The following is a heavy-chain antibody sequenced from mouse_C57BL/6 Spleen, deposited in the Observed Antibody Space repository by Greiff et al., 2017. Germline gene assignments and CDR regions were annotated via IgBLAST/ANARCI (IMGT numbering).Heavy chain of an antibody. D-gene: IGHD4-1*01. Sequence: EVQVVESGGDLVKPGGSLKLSCAASGFTFSSYGMSWVRQTPDKRLEWVATISSGGSYTYYPDSVKGRFTISRDNAKNTLYLQMSSLKSEDTAMYYCAREGTGTRYAMGYWGKGTSVTVSS. CDR1: GFTFSSYG. CDR2: ISSGGSYT. CDR3: AREGTGTRYAMGY. J-gene: IGHJ4*01. V-gene: IGHV5-6*01.